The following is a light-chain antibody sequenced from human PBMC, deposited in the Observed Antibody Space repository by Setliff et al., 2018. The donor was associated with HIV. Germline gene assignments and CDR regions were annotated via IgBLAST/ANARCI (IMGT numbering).Light chain of an antibody. CDR1: SSDVGGYYS. Sequence: QSALTQPASVSGSPGQSITISCTGISSDVGGYYSVSWYQQHPGKAPKLMIYDVINRPSGVSNRFSDSRSGNTASLTISGLQVEDEADYYCSSYTTSSTLYVFGPGTKGTVL. CDR3: SSYTTSSTLYV. V-gene: IGLV2-14*03. J-gene: IGLJ1*01. CDR2: DVI.